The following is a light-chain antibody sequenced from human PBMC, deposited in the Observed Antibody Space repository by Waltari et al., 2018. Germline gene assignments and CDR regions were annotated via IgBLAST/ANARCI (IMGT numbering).Light chain of an antibody. CDR2: LTS. V-gene: IGKV2-28*01. Sequence: DIVITQSPLSLPVTPGEPASISCRSSQSLLHSNGNTYVEWFLQKPGQSPQLLIYLTSRRASGVPDRFIGSGSGTDFTLKINRVEAEDVGIYYCMQDLQTPWTFGQGTRVEIK. J-gene: IGKJ1*01. CDR1: QSLLHSNGNTY. CDR3: MQDLQTPWT.